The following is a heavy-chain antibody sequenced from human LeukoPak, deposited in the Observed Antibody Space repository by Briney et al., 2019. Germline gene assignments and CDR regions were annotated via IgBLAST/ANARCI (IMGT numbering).Heavy chain of an antibody. D-gene: IGHD3-3*01. V-gene: IGHV1-69*05. CDR2: IIPIFGTA. CDR1: GGTFSSYA. Sequence: SVKVSCKASGGTFSSYAISWVRQAPGQGLEWMGRIIPIFGTANYAQKFQGRVTITTDESTSTAYMELSSLRSEDTAVYYCARQPVLRFLEWNNWFDPWGQGTLVTVSS. CDR3: ARQPVLRFLEWNNWFDP. J-gene: IGHJ5*02.